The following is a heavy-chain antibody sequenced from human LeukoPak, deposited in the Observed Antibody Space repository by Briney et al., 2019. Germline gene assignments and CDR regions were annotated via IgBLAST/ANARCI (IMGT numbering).Heavy chain of an antibody. J-gene: IGHJ2*01. CDR3: AREIVGATRPYYWYFDL. CDR2: IYYSGST. V-gene: IGHV4-59*11. CDR1: GGSISSHY. D-gene: IGHD1-26*01. Sequence: SETLSLTCTVSGGSISSHYWSWIRQPPGKGLEWIGYIYYSGSTNYNPSLKSRVTISVDTSKNQFSLKLSSVTAADTAVYYCAREIVGATRPYYWYFDLWGRGTLVTVSS.